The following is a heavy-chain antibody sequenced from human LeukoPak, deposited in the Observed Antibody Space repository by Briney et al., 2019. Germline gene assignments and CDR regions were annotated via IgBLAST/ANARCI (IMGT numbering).Heavy chain of an antibody. CDR3: ARGDTVDSGSYYLADY. D-gene: IGHD1-26*01. J-gene: IGHJ4*02. CDR1: GYTFTSYD. CDR2: MNPNSGNT. V-gene: IGHV1-8*01. Sequence: ASVKVSCKASGYTFTSYDINWVRQATGQGLEWMGWMNPNSGNTGYAQKFQGRVTMTRNTSISTAYMELSSLRSEDTAVYYCARGDTVDSGSYYLADYWGQGNLVTVSS.